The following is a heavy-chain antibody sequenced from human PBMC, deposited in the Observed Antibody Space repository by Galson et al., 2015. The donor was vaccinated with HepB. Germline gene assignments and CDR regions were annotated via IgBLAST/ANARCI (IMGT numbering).Heavy chain of an antibody. CDR1: GYTFTSYA. V-gene: IGHV1-3*01. J-gene: IGHJ3*02. CDR3: ATQQGYYIFSAFDI. D-gene: IGHD3-22*01. CDR2: INAGNGNT. Sequence: SVKVSCKASGYTFTSYAMHWVRQAPGQRLEWMGWINAGNGNTKYSQKFQGRVTITRDTSASTAYMELSSLRSEDTAVYYCATQQGYYIFSAFDIWGQGTMVTVSS.